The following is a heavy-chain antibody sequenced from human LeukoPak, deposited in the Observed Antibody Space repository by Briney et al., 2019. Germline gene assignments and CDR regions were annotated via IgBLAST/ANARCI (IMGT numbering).Heavy chain of an antibody. CDR1: GFTFDDYA. V-gene: IGHV3-43D*03. D-gene: IGHD5-12*01. J-gene: IGHJ4*02. Sequence: GGSLRLSCAASGFTFDDYAMHWVRQAPGKGLQCVSLITWNGGTTYYADSVKGRFTISRDNSKNSLYLQMDSLRPEDTAFYYCAKPHLSVVATPYFDSWGQGTLVAVSS. CDR2: ITWNGGTT. CDR3: AKPHLSVVATPYFDS.